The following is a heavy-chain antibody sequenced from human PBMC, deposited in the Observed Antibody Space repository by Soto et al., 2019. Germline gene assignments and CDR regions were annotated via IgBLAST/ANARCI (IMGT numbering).Heavy chain of an antibody. CDR2: IYHSGST. Sequence: KTSETLSLTCTVSGGSISSGGYYWSWVRQYPGKGLEWIAYIYHSGSTYYNPSLKSRLTISVDTSKNQFSLNLSSVTAADTAVYYCARDVNHSGGYGMDVWGQGTTVTVSS. D-gene: IGHD2-21*01. CDR3: ARDVNHSGGYGMDV. J-gene: IGHJ6*02. CDR1: GGSISSGGYY. V-gene: IGHV4-31*03.